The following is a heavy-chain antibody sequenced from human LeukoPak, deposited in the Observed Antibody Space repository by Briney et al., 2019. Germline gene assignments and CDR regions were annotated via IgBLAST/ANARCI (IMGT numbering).Heavy chain of an antibody. CDR1: GGSFSGYY. CDR2: INHSGST. CDR3: AKALYSNYAGTYYFYMDV. D-gene: IGHD4-11*01. V-gene: IGHV4-34*01. J-gene: IGHJ6*03. Sequence: SETLSLTCAVYGGSFSGYYWSWIRQPPGKGLEWIGEINHSGSTNYDPSLKSRVTISVDTSKNQFSLKLSSVTAADTAVYYCAKALYSNYAGTYYFYMDVWGKGTTVTVSS.